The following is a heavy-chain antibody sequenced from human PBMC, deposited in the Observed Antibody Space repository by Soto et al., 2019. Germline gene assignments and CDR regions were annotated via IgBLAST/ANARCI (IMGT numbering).Heavy chain of an antibody. Sequence: SETLSLTCAVYGGSFSGYYWSWIRQPPGKGLEWIGEINHSGSTNYNPSLKSRVTISVDTSKNQFSLKLSSVTAANTAVYYCAKGYDYIWGSYRKDYYYHYLDVWGKGTTVTVSS. CDR3: AKGYDYIWGSYRKDYYYHYLDV. V-gene: IGHV4-34*01. D-gene: IGHD3-16*02. CDR1: GGSFSGYY. CDR2: INHSGST. J-gene: IGHJ6*03.